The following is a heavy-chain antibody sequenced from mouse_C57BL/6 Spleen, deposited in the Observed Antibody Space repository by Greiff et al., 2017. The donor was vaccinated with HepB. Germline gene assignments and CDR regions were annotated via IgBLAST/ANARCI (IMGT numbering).Heavy chain of an antibody. V-gene: IGHV1-26*01. J-gene: IGHJ2*01. CDR1: GYTFTDYY. CDR3: ARGALYYYGSIHFDY. Sequence: VQLQQSGPELVKPGASVKISCKASGYTFTDYYMNWVKQSHGKSLEWIGDINPNNGGTSYNQKFKGKATLTVDKSSSTAYMELRSLTSEDSAVYYCARGALYYYGSIHFDYWGQGTTLTVSS. CDR2: INPNNGGT. D-gene: IGHD1-1*01.